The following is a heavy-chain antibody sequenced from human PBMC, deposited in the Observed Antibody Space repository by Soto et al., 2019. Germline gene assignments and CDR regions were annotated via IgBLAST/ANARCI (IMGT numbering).Heavy chain of an antibody. V-gene: IGHV3-53*01. CDR2: FYSGGST. Sequence: GGSLRLSCAASVFPVSSNYMSWVRQAPGKGLEWVSVFYSGGSTYYADSVKGRFTISRDNSKNTLYLHMNSLRAEDTAVYYCASAYCSGGSCYPYYFDYWGQGTLVTVSS. D-gene: IGHD2-15*01. CDR3: ASAYCSGGSCYPYYFDY. CDR1: VFPVSSNY. J-gene: IGHJ4*02.